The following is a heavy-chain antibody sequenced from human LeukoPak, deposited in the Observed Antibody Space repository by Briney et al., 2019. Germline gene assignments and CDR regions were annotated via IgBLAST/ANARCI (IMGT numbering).Heavy chain of an antibody. CDR3: ARASGGGYTYGPGYY. V-gene: IGHV1-46*01. D-gene: IGHD5-18*01. Sequence: RASVKVSCKASGYTFSDFYMHWVRQAPGQGLEWMGIINPSGGSTSYAQKFQGRVTMTRDMSTSTFYMEVSSLRSEDTAVYYCARASGGGYTYGPGYYWGQGTLVTVSS. CDR1: GYTFSDFY. CDR2: INPSGGST. J-gene: IGHJ4*02.